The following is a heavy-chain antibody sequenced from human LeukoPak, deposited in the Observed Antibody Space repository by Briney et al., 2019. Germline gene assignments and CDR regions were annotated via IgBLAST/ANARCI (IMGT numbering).Heavy chain of an antibody. CDR3: ARRGEI. D-gene: IGHD3-10*01. V-gene: IGHV4-61*09. CDR1: GGSISSGNYY. CDR2: IYTSGST. J-gene: IGHJ3*02. Sequence: PSQTLSLTCTVSGGSISSGNYYGNWLRQPAGKGLGWIGHIYTSGSTDYNPSLKSRVAISLDTSKNQFSLKLSFVTAADTAVYYCARRGEIWGQGTMVTVSS.